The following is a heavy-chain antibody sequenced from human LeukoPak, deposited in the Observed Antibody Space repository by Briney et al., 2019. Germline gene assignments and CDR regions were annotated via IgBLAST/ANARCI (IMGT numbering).Heavy chain of an antibody. CDR2: ISVYNGNT. CDR3: ARDRYTVAGFDY. Sequence: ASVRVSCEASGYTFSIYGFSWVRQAPGQGLEWMGWISVYNGNTNYAQKLQGRVTMTTDTSTSTAYVELRSLRSDDTAVYYCARDRYTVAGFDYWGQGTLVTVSS. V-gene: IGHV1-18*01. D-gene: IGHD6-19*01. CDR1: GYTFSIYG. J-gene: IGHJ4*02.